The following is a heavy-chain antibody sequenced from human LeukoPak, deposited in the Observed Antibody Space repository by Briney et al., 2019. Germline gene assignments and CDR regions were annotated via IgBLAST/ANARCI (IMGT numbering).Heavy chain of an antibody. CDR3: ARDGSIAATGAFDY. J-gene: IGHJ4*02. CDR2: VSTDGSNR. CDR1: GFTFSSYA. V-gene: IGHV3-30-3*01. D-gene: IGHD6-13*01. Sequence: GGSLRLSCAASGFTFSSYALQWVRQAPGQGLEWVAVVSTDGSNRFYADSVKGRFTVSRDNSKNTLYLQMNTLRAEDTAVNYCARDGSIAATGAFDYWGQGTLVTVSS.